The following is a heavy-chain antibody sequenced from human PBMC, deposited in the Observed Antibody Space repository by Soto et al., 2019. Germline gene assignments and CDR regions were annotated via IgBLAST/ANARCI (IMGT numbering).Heavy chain of an antibody. J-gene: IGHJ3*01. V-gene: IGHV2-5*01. Sequence: QITLKGSGPTLVKPTQTLTLTCTLSGVSISTSGAGLGWIRQTPGKALEWVALIYWNDDKHYSPSLKSRLTITKDTSKNQAVLTMTNMDPVDTATYYCARGVATLPVFAFDVWGQETAVTVSS. CDR3: ARGVATLPVFAFDV. D-gene: IGHD6-6*01. CDR1: GVSISTSGAG. CDR2: IYWNDDK.